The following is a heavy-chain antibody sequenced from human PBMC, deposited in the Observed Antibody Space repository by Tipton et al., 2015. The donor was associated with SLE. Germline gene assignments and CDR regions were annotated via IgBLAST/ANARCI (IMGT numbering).Heavy chain of an antibody. Sequence: LRLSCTVSGYSVISGYHWGWIRQPPGKGLEWMGSVYHSGSTYYNPSLKSRVTISLDTSKNQFSLKLSSVTAADTAVYYCASGQNWFDLWGRGTLVTVSS. J-gene: IGHJ2*01. V-gene: IGHV4-38-2*02. CDR2: VYHSGST. D-gene: IGHD1-1*01. CDR3: ASGQNWFDL. CDR1: GYSVISGYH.